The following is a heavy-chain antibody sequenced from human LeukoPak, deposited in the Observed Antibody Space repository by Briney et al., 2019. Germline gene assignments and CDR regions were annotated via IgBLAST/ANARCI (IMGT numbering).Heavy chain of an antibody. CDR1: GGSISGSY. D-gene: IGHD4-17*01. Sequence: SETLSLTCTVSGGSISGSYWSWIRQPPGKGLEWIAYMYNSGSTNYNPSLKSRVTISIDTSKNQFSLKLSSLTAADTAIYYCARGMESNGDYGYWGQGILVTVSS. V-gene: IGHV4-59*01. J-gene: IGHJ4*02. CDR2: MYNSGST. CDR3: ARGMESNGDYGY.